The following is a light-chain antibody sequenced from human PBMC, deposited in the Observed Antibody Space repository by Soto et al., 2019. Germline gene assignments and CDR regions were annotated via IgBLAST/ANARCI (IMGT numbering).Light chain of an antibody. CDR1: SSDVGAYNF. CDR2: EVN. V-gene: IGLV2-14*01. Sequence: QSVLTQPASVSGSPGQSITLSCTGTSSDVGAYNFVSWYQHHAGKAPKLIIYEVNIRPSGVSHRFSGSKSGTSASLAISGLQSEDEADYYCAAWDGSLKEYVFGTGTKVTVL. J-gene: IGLJ1*01. CDR3: AAWDGSLKEYV.